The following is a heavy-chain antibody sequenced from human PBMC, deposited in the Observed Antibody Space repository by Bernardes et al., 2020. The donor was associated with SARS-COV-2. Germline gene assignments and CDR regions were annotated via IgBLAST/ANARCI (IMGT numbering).Heavy chain of an antibody. CDR1: GFTFSSYA. V-gene: IGHV3-30-3*01. D-gene: IGHD3-10*01. CDR3: ARGIITMVRGAYDY. CDR2: ISYDGSNK. Sequence: SLRLSCAASGFTFSSYAMHWVRQAPGKGLEWVAVISYDGSNKYYADSVKGRFTISRDNSKNTLYLQMNSLRAEDTAVYYCARGIITMVRGAYDYWGQGTLVTVSS. J-gene: IGHJ4*02.